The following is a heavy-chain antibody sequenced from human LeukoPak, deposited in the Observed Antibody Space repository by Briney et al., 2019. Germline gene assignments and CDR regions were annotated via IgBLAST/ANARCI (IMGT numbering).Heavy chain of an antibody. CDR2: IYYSGST. V-gene: IGHV4-39*02. CDR1: GGSISGSGYY. J-gene: IGHJ5*02. CDR3: ARVSNWFDL. Sequence: SETLSLTCTVSGGSISGSGYYWGWIRQPPGKGLEWIGSIYYSGSTYYNPSLKSRVTISVDTSKNHFSLKLTSVTAADTAVYFCARVSNWFDLWGQGTLVTVSS.